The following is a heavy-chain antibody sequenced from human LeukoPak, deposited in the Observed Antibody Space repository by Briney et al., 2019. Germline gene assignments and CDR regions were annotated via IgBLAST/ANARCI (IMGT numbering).Heavy chain of an antibody. J-gene: IGHJ6*02. CDR3: ARGYEDIVATGWYYYGMDV. V-gene: IGHV4-39*07. D-gene: IGHD5-12*01. CDR1: GGSISSSSYY. Sequence: SETLSLTCTVSGGSISSSSYYWGWIRQPPGKGLEWIGSIYYSGSTYYNPSLKSRVTISVDTSKNQFSLKLSSVTAADTAVYYCARGYEDIVATGWYYYGMDVWGQGTTVTVSS. CDR2: IYYSGST.